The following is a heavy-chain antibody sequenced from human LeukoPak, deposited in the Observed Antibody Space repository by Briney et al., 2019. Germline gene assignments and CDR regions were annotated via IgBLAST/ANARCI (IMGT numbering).Heavy chain of an antibody. Sequence: SETLSLTCTVSGGSISSSSYYWGWIRQHPGKGLEWIGSIYYSGSTYYNPSLKSRVTISVDTSKNQFSLKLSSVTAADTAVYYCARQATRGVVVIASGAFDIWGQGTMVTVSS. CDR3: ARQATRGVVVIASGAFDI. J-gene: IGHJ3*02. CDR1: GGSISSSSYY. D-gene: IGHD2-21*01. V-gene: IGHV4-39*01. CDR2: IYYSGST.